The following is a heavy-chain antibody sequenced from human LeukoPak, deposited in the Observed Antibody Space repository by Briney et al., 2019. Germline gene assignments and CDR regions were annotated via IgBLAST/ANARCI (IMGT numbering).Heavy chain of an antibody. CDR2: ISSSGDNT. D-gene: IGHD1-1*01. V-gene: IGHV3-23*01. Sequence: GGSLRLSCAASGFVFSTYAMGWVRQAPGKGLEWVSAISSSGDNTYYADSVKGQFTISRDNSKNTLDLQMNSLRAEDTAMYHCAKVKALDAVASYFDYWGQGTLVTVFS. CDR3: AKVKALDAVASYFDY. CDR1: GFVFSTYA. J-gene: IGHJ4*02.